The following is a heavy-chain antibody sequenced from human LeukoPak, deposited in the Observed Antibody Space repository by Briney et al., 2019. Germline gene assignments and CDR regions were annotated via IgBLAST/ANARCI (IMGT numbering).Heavy chain of an antibody. CDR2: ISYDGSNK. V-gene: IGHV3-30-3*01. J-gene: IGHJ6*02. CDR3: ARDITVTIYYYYGMDV. CDR1: GFTFSSYA. Sequence: GRSLRLSCADSGFTFSSYAMHWVRQAPGKGLEWVAVISYDGSNKYYADSVKGRFTISRDNSKNTLYLQMNSLRAEDTAVYYCARDITVTIYYYYGMDVWGQGTRSPSP. D-gene: IGHD4-17*01.